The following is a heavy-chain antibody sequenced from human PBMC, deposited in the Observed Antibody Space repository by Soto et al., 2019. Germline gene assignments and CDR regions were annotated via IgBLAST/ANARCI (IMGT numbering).Heavy chain of an antibody. CDR2: THYTGST. J-gene: IGHJ4*02. V-gene: IGHV4-59*08. Sequence: SETLSLTCTVSGGSITSYYWSWIRQPPGKGLEWMGYTHYTGSTNYNPSLKSRVTISVDTSKNQFTLKLSSVTAADTAVYYCGRHRVGGATYFDYWGQGTLVTVSS. CDR1: GGSITSYY. CDR3: GRHRVGGATYFDY. D-gene: IGHD1-26*01.